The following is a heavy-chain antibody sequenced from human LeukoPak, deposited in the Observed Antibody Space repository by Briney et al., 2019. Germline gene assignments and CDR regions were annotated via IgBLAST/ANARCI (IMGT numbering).Heavy chain of an antibody. J-gene: IGHJ4*02. D-gene: IGHD3-10*01. CDR3: ARSAHRGHSLYYFDY. V-gene: IGHV3-53*05. Sequence: GGSLRLSCAASGFTVSSNYMSWVRQAPGKGLEWVSVIYSGGSTYYADSVKGRFTISRDNSKNTLYLQMNSLRAEDTAVYYCARSAHRGHSLYYFDYWGQGTLVTVSS. CDR1: GFTVSSNY. CDR2: IYSGGST.